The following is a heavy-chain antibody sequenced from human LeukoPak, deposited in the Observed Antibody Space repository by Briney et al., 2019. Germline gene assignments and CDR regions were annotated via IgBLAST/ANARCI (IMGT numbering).Heavy chain of an antibody. Sequence: KPSETLSLTCTVSGGSISSYYWSWIRQPPGKGLEWIGHIYTSGSTNYNPSLKSRVTISVDTSKNQFSLKLSSVTAADTAVYYCARERYCSSTSCPRGGIWFDPWGQGTLVTVSS. CDR1: GGSISSYY. D-gene: IGHD2-2*01. V-gene: IGHV4-4*09. CDR2: IYTSGST. CDR3: ARERYCSSTSCPRGGIWFDP. J-gene: IGHJ5*02.